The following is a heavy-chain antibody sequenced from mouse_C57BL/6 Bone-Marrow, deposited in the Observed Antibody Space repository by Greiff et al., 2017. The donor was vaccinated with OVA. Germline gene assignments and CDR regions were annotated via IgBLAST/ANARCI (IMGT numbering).Heavy chain of an antibody. Sequence: LKQPGAELVKPGASVKMSCKASGYTFTSYWITWVKQRPGQGLEWIGDIYPGSGSTNYNEKFKSKATLTVDTSSSTAYMQLSSLTSEDSAVYFCARYYEGAMDYWGQGTSVTVSS. CDR1: GYTFTSYW. J-gene: IGHJ4*01. CDR2: IYPGSGST. D-gene: IGHD2-4*01. CDR3: ARYYEGAMDY. V-gene: IGHV1-55*01.